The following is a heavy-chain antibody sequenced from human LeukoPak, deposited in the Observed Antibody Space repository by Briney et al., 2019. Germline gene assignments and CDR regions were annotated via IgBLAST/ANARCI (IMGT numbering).Heavy chain of an antibody. Sequence: RGVSMKISCMGSGYTFSSYWIGWVSQMPGKGLEWMGVVFPGHSDTRDSPSFQSHVPISADKLISPAVLQWSSLKAPDTAMYYCARRDSRAPFDYWGQGTRVTVSS. V-gene: IGHV5-51*01. CDR3: ARRDSRAPFDY. CDR1: GYTFSSYW. CDR2: VFPGHSDT. D-gene: IGHD3/OR15-3a*01. J-gene: IGHJ4*02.